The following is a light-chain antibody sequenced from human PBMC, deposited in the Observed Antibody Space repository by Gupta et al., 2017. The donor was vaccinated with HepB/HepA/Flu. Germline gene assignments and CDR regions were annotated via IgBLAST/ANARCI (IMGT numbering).Light chain of an antibody. CDR3: QEYDRTPPVT. J-gene: IGKJ4*02. Sequence: DLLLTQSRDSLAVSLGERANINCKSSQSVLYSSNKKNCLSWYQQKPLQPPKLLIICASTRQSGVPDRCISSGSGTDYTLTIISLQPEDVAVYYCQEYDRTPPVTFGRGTKVEIK. CDR1: QSVLYSSNKKNC. CDR2: CAS. V-gene: IGKV4-1*01.